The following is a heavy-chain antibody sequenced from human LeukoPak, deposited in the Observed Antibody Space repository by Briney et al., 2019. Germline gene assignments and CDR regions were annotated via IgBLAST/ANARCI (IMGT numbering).Heavy chain of an antibody. V-gene: IGHV1-2*06. CDR3: ARGRRAVAGRRFDY. D-gene: IGHD6-19*01. CDR1: GYTFTGYY. CDR2: INPNSGGT. J-gene: IGHJ4*02. Sequence: ASVKVSCKASGYTFTGYYMHWVRQAPGQGLEWMGRINPNSGGTNYAQTFQGRVTMTRDTSISTAYMELSSLRSEDTAVYYCARGRRAVAGRRFDYWGQGTLVTVSS.